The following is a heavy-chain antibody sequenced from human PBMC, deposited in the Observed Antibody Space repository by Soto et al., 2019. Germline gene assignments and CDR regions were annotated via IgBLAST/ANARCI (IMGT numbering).Heavy chain of an antibody. CDR3: AKGDYDFWSGYHLDP. V-gene: IGHV3-23*01. CDR2: ISGSGGST. Sequence: GGSLRLSCAASGFTFSSYAMSWVRQAPGKGLEWVSAISGSGGSTYYADSVKGRFTISRDNSKNTLYLQMNSLRAEDTAVYYCAKGDYDFWSGYHLDPWGQGTLVTVSS. CDR1: GFTFSSYA. D-gene: IGHD3-3*01. J-gene: IGHJ5*02.